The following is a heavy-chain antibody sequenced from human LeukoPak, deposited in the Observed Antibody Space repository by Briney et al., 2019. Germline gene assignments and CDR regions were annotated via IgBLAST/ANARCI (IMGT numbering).Heavy chain of an antibody. CDR2: IKQDGSEK. CDR3: ARGTVGGSYFDY. J-gene: IGHJ4*02. V-gene: IGHV3-7*03. CDR1: EFIFSNYW. Sequence: GGSLRLSCAASEFIFSNYWMSWVRQAPGKGLEWVANIKQDGSEKYFVDSVKGRFTISRDNAKNSLYLQMNSLRAEDTAVYYCARGTVGGSYFDYWGQETLVTVSS. D-gene: IGHD1-26*01.